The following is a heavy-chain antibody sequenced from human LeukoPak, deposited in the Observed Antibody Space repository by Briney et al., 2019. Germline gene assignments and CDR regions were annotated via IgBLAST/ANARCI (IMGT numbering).Heavy chain of an antibody. J-gene: IGHJ4*02. CDR2: ISYDGSNK. D-gene: IGHD1-26*01. CDR3: ARDQQTVEWELLFDY. Sequence: GGSLRLSCAASGFTFSSYAMHWVRQAPGKGLEWVAVISYDGSNKYYADSVKGRFTVSRDNSKNTLYLQMNSLRAEDTAVYYCARDQQTVEWELLFDYWGQGTLVTVSS. V-gene: IGHV3-30-3*01. CDR1: GFTFSSYA.